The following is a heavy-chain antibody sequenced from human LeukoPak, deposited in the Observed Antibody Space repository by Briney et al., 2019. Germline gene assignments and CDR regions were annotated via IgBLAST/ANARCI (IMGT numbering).Heavy chain of an antibody. J-gene: IGHJ6*03. Sequence: GGSLRLSCAASGFTFSTYWMNWVRQAPGKGLEWVANIKQDGSEKYYVDSVKGRFTISRDNAKNSLYLQMNSLRAEDTAVYYCARANYDFWSGYGGYYYYMDVWGKGTTVTVSS. CDR1: GFTFSTYW. CDR2: IKQDGSEK. D-gene: IGHD3-3*01. V-gene: IGHV3-7*01. CDR3: ARANYDFWSGYGGYYYYMDV.